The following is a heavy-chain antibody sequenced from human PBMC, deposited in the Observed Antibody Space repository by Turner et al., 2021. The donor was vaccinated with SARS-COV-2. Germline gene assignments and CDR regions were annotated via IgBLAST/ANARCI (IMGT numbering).Heavy chain of an antibody. J-gene: IGHJ4*02. CDR2: IWYDVSNK. D-gene: IGHD6-13*01. V-gene: IGHV3-33*01. CDR1: GFTFSSYG. CDR3: AREHPPSSWQTYYFDF. Sequence: QVQLVESGGGVVQPGRSLRLSCAASGFTFSSYGMHWVRQAPGKGLEWVAIIWYDVSNKYYADSVKGRFTISRDNSKNTLYLQMNSLRAEDTAVYYCAREHPPSSWQTYYFDFWGQGTLVTVSS.